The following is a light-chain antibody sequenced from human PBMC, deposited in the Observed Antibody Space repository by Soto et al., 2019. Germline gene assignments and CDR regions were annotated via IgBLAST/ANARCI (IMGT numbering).Light chain of an antibody. V-gene: IGKV3-15*01. CDR1: QSVSSN. CDR3: QQYNNWPPYT. CDR2: DAS. Sequence: ETVMTQSPATLSVSPGERATLSCRASQSVSSNLAWYQQKPGQAPRLLIYDASTRATGIPARFSGSGSGTEFTLTISSLQSEDFAVYYCQQYNNWPPYTFGQGNKLEIK. J-gene: IGKJ2*01.